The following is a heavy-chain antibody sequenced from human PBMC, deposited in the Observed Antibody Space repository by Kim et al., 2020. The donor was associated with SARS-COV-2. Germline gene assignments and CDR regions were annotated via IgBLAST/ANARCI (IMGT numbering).Heavy chain of an antibody. CDR2: IIPIFGTA. Sequence: SVKVSCKASGGTFSSYAISWVRQAPGQGLEWMGGIIPIFGTANYAQKFQGRVTITADESTNTAYMELSSLRSEDTAVYYCAGVVVPAVLLGLGGYYYYGMDVWGQGTTVTVSS. V-gene: IGHV1-69*13. D-gene: IGHD2-2*01. CDR1: GGTFSSYA. J-gene: IGHJ6*02. CDR3: AGVVVPAVLLGLGGYYYYGMDV.